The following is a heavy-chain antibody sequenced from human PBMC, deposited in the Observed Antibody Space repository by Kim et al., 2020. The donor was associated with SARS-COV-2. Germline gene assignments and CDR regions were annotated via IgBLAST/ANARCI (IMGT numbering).Heavy chain of an antibody. CDR3: AREKCTVPTVFSSCMDV. Sequence: GGSLRLSCEASGIILNSYWMHWVRQTPGKGLEWVSRINGDGSSIAYADSVKGRFTISRDNIRNTLSLQMSSLRAEDTAVYYCAREKCTVPTVFSSCMDVWGQGTTVTVSS. J-gene: IGHJ6*02. D-gene: IGHD2-15*01. V-gene: IGHV3-74*03. CDR2: INGDGSSI. CDR1: GIILNSYW.